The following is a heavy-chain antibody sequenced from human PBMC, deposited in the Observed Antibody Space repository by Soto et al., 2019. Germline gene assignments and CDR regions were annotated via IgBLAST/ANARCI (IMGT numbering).Heavy chain of an antibody. CDR1: GYIFIRYG. D-gene: IGHD6-13*01. Sequence: ASVKVSRLASGYIFIRYGISWVGPAPGQGWERMGCISAYNSNTNYAQKHQGSVTMTTDTSTSTAYMDLRSLRSDDTAVYYCARGYSSSWYSDSSGLDSRGQGTLVTVSS. CDR2: ISAYNSNT. V-gene: IGHV1-18*01. J-gene: IGHJ4*02. CDR3: ARGYSSSWYSDSSGLDS.